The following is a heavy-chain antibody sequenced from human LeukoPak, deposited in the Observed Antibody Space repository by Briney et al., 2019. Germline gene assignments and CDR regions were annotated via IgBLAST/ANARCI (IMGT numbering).Heavy chain of an antibody. Sequence: ASVKVSCKASGYTFTSYDINWVRQATGQGLEWMGWMNPNSGNTGYAQKFQGRVTMTRNTSISTAYMELSSLRSEDTAVYYCARGSGLNGSGSFWLVYYYYYMDVWGKGTTVTISS. V-gene: IGHV1-8*01. CDR1: GYTFTSYD. CDR3: ARGSGLNGSGSFWLVYYYYYMDV. CDR2: MNPNSGNT. D-gene: IGHD3-10*01. J-gene: IGHJ6*03.